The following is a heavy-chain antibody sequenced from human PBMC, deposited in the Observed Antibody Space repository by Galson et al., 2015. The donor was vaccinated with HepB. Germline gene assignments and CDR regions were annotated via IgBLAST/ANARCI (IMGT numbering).Heavy chain of an antibody. Sequence: SLRLSCAASGFTFSNYGMHWVRQAPGKGLEWAAVISYDGSNKYYADSVKGRFTISRDNSKNTLYLQMNSLRAEDTALYYCARDRSWFDPWGQGTLVIVSS. V-gene: IGHV3-30*03. J-gene: IGHJ5*02. CDR2: ISYDGSNK. CDR1: GFTFSNYG. CDR3: ARDRSWFDP.